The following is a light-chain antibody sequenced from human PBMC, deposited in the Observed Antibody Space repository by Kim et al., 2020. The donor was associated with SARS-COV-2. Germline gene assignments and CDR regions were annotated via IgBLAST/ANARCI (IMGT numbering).Light chain of an antibody. V-gene: IGLV3-1*01. CDR3: QAWDSSTYV. CDR1: KLGDKY. J-gene: IGLJ1*01. Sequence: SYELTQPPSVSVSPGQTASITCSGDKLGDKYACWYQQKPGQSPVLVIYQDSKRPSGIPERFFGSNSGNTATLTISGTQAMDEADYYCQAWDSSTYVFGTG. CDR2: QDS.